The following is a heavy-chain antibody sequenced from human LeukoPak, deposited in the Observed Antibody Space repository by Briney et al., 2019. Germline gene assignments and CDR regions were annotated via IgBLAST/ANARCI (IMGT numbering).Heavy chain of an antibody. CDR1: GGSFSGYH. D-gene: IGHD4-17*01. CDR3: ARHGRKATTVTTYAFDI. J-gene: IGHJ3*02. V-gene: IGHV4-34*01. CDR2: VNPSGGT. Sequence: SETLSLTCAVYGGSFSGYHWSWVRQPPGKGLEWIGEVNPSGGTDYNSSFKSRVTISIDTSKNQFSLKLNSVTAADTAVYYCARHGRKATTVTTYAFDIWGQGTMVTVSS.